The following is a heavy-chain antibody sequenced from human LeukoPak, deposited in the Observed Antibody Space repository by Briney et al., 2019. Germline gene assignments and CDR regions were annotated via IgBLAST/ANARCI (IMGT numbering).Heavy chain of an antibody. V-gene: IGHV3-21*01. D-gene: IGHD6-19*01. CDR2: ISSSSSYI. CDR1: GFTFSSYS. CDR3: ARVRGSGWYEFDY. J-gene: IGHJ4*02. Sequence: GGSLRLSCAASGFTFSSYSMNWVRQAPGKGLEWVSSISSSSSYIYYADSVKGRFTISRDNAKNSLYLQMNSLRAEDTAVYYCARVRGSGWYEFDYWGQGTLVTVSS.